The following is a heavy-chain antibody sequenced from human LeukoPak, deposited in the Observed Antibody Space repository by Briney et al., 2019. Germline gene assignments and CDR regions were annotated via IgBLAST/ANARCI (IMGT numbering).Heavy chain of an antibody. CDR3: ARGMTLTTATDY. CDR2: MNHNSGNT. Sequence: ASVNLSRKASGYTFTSYDINWVRQATGQGLEWMGWMNHNSGNTGYAQKFQGRVSMTRNTSISTAYLELSSLTSEDTAVYYCARGMTLTTATDYWGQGTLVTVSS. J-gene: IGHJ4*02. D-gene: IGHD4-17*01. V-gene: IGHV1-8*01. CDR1: GYTFTSYD.